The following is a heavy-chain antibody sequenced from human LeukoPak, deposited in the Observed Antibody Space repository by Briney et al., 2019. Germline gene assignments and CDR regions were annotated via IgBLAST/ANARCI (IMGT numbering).Heavy chain of an antibody. D-gene: IGHD6-13*01. V-gene: IGHV3-23*01. Sequence: PGGSLRLSCAASGFTVSSNYMSWVRQAPGKGLEWVSAISGSGGSTYYADSVKGRFTISRDNSKNTLYLQMNSLRAEDTAVYYCAKGHSSSWYIWNWFDPWGQGTLVTVSS. CDR1: GFTVSSNY. J-gene: IGHJ5*02. CDR2: ISGSGGST. CDR3: AKGHSSSWYIWNWFDP.